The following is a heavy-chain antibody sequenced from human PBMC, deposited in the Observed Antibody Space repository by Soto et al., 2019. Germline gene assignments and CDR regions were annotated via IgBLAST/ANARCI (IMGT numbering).Heavy chain of an antibody. CDR1: GFTFSSYG. V-gene: IGHV3-33*01. J-gene: IGHJ4*02. CDR2: IWYDGSNK. CDR3: ARQGELLFDY. D-gene: IGHD1-26*01. Sequence: QVQLVESGGGVVQPGTSLRLSCAASGFTFSSYGMHWVRQAPGKGLEWVAVIWYDGSNKYYADSVKGRFTISRDNSKNTLYLQMNSLRAEDTAVYYCARQGELLFDYWGQGTLVTVSS.